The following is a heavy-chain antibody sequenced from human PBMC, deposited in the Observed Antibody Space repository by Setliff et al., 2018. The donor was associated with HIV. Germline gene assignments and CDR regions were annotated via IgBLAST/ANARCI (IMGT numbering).Heavy chain of an antibody. Sequence: PGESLKISCRVSGYSFTSYWIAWVRQMPGRGLEWMGNIYPGDSETRYSPSFVGQVTFSVDKSVNTAYLQGRSLKASDTAMYYCARGGLYDSGGYYPPPAGRIGSWGPGTLVTVS. V-gene: IGHV5-51*01. J-gene: IGHJ4*02. CDR1: GYSFTSYW. CDR3: ARGGLYDSGGYYPPPAGRIGS. CDR2: IYPGDSET. D-gene: IGHD3-22*01.